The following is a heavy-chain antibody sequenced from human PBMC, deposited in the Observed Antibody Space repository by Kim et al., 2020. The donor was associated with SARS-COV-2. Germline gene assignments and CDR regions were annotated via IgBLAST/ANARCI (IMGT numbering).Heavy chain of an antibody. D-gene: IGHD3-3*01. J-gene: IGHJ6*02. CDR3: ARGLWSGYSYYYYYGMDV. V-gene: IGHV6-1*01. CDR1: GDSVSSNSAA. Sequence: SQTLSLTCAISGDSVSSNSAAWNWIRQSPSRGLEWLGRTYYRSKWYNDYAVSVKSRITINPDTSKNQFSLQLNSVTPEDTAVYYCARGLWSGYSYYYYYGMDVWGQGTTVTVSS. CDR2: TYYRSKWYN.